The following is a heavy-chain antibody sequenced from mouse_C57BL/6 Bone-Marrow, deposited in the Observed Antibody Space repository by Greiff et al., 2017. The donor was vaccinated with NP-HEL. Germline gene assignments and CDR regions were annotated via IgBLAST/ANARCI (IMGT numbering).Heavy chain of an antibody. J-gene: IGHJ4*01. Sequence: EVQLQQSGAELVRPGASVKLSCTASGSNIKDDYMHWVKQRPEQGLEWIGWIDPENGDTEYASKFQGKATITADTSSNTAYLQLSSLTSEDTAVYYCTLLRGDAMDYWGQGTSVTVSS. CDR1: GSNIKDDY. CDR3: TLLRGDAMDY. CDR2: IDPENGDT. V-gene: IGHV14-4*01. D-gene: IGHD1-1*01.